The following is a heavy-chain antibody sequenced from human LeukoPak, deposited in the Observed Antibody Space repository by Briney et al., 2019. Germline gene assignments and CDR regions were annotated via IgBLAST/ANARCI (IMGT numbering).Heavy chain of an antibody. Sequence: ASVKVSCKASGYTFTSYGISWVRQAPGQGLEWMGWISAYNGNTNYAQKLQGRVTMTTDTSTSTVYMELSSLRSEDTAVYYCARDRNTAGMDVWGKGTTVTVSS. CDR3: ARDRNTAGMDV. J-gene: IGHJ6*03. D-gene: IGHD5-18*01. CDR2: ISAYNGNT. CDR1: GYTFTSYG. V-gene: IGHV1-18*01.